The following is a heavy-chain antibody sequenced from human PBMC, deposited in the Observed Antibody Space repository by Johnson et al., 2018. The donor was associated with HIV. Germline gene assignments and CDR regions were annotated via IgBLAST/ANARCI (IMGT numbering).Heavy chain of an antibody. Sequence: VQLVESGGGFVQPGGSLRLSCAASASGSAFTFSAFAMSWVRQAPGKGLECVSSISDSGGNTYYADSVKGRFTISRDNSKNTVYLQMNSLRDDDTAVYYCAKATAGYHGSGSYYNDAFDVWGQGTMVTVSS. CDR2: ISDSGGNT. D-gene: IGHD3-10*01. J-gene: IGHJ3*01. V-gene: IGHV3-23*04. CDR3: AKATAGYHGSGSYYNDAFDV. CDR1: ASGSAFTFSAFA.